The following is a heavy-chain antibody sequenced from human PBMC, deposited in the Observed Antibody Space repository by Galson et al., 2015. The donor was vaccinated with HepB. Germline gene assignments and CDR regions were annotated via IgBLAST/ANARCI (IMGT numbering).Heavy chain of an antibody. CDR1: GYTFTSYG. Sequence: CKASGYTFTSYGITWVRQAPGQGLEWMGWISAYNGNTNYAQKFQGRVTMTTDTSATTAYMELRSLRSDDAAVYYCARDRYYYGSGSYSDYWGQGTLVTVSS. CDR2: ISAYNGNT. CDR3: ARDRYYYGSGSYSDY. J-gene: IGHJ4*02. V-gene: IGHV1-18*04. D-gene: IGHD3-10*01.